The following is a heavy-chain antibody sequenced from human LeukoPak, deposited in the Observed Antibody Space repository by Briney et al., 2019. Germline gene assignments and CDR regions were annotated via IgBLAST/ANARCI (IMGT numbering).Heavy chain of an antibody. CDR1: GFTFGSYS. D-gene: IGHD1-26*01. CDR3: ARIIVGATTDSDFDY. Sequence: PGGSLRLSCAASGFTFGSYSMNWVRQAPGKGLEWVSSISTSSSYIYYADSVKGRFTISRDNAKNTLYLQMNSLRAEDTAVYYCARIIVGATTDSDFDYWGQGTLVTVSS. CDR2: ISTSSSYI. V-gene: IGHV3-21*01. J-gene: IGHJ4*02.